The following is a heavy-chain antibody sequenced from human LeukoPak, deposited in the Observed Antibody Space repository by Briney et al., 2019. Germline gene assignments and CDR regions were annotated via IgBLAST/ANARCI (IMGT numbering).Heavy chain of an antibody. V-gene: IGHV4-34*01. CDR3: ARGVLIVERGIDS. CDR2: INHSGST. CDR1: GGSFSGYY. J-gene: IGHJ4*02. Sequence: SETLSLTCAVYGGSFSGYYWSWIRQPPGKGLEWIGEINHSGSTNYNPSLKSRVTISVDTSKNQFSLKLSSVTAADTAVYYCARGVLIVERGIDSWGQGTLVTVSS. D-gene: IGHD1-26*01.